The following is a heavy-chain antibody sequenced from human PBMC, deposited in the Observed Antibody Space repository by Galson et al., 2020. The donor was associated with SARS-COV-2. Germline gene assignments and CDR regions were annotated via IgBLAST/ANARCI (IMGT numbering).Heavy chain of an antibody. CDR3: ARHGMADTGGMAY. J-gene: IGHJ4*02. D-gene: IGHD6-19*01. Sequence: GESLKISCKGSGYTFTNYWIGWVRQMPGKGLEWMGIIYPSDSDTRYSPSFQGQVTISADTSISTAYLQWSSLKASDTAIYYCARHGMADTGGMAYWGQGTQVTVSS. V-gene: IGHV5-51*01. CDR1: GYTFTNYW. CDR2: IYPSDSDT.